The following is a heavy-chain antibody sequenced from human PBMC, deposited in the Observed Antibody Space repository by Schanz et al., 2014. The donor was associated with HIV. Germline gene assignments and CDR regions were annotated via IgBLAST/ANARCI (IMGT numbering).Heavy chain of an antibody. CDR1: GFNFNDFG. D-gene: IGHD6-13*01. CDR3: ARETSGFSTSWPPRYHYYGMDV. V-gene: IGHV3-30*03. Sequence: QVQLVQSGGAVVQPGRSLRVSCVASGFNFNDFGMQWVRQAPGKGLEWVAVISYDASNKNYADSVKGRFTISRDNSKNTLYLQMNSLRVEDTAVYYCARETSGFSTSWPPRYHYYGMDVWGQGTTVTVSS. CDR2: ISYDASNK. J-gene: IGHJ6*02.